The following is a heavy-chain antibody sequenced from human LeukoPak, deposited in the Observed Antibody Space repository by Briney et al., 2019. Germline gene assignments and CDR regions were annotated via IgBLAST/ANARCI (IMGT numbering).Heavy chain of an antibody. CDR1: GGSISSYY. CDR3: ARDLYGDYVEINWFDP. V-gene: IGHV4-4*07. D-gene: IGHD4-17*01. CDR2: IYTSGST. Sequence: NSSETLSLXCTVSGGSISSYYWSWIRQPAGKGLEWIGRIYTSGSTNYNPSLKSRVTMSVDTSKNQFSLKLSSVTAADTAVYYCARDLYGDYVEINWFDPWGQGTLVTVSS. J-gene: IGHJ5*02.